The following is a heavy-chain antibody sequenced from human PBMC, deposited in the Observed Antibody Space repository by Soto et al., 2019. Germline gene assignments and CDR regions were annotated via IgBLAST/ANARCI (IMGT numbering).Heavy chain of an antibody. D-gene: IGHD3-3*01. CDR2: TNPNNGNT. Sequence: QVQLVQSGAEVKKPGASVKVSCKASGYNFSTYDINWVRQATGQGLEWMGWTNPNNGNTGYAQKFQGRVTMTRNPAMSTAYMELSSLRSDDTAVYYCARVPRGFWSDNWFDPWGQGTLITVSS. CDR3: ARVPRGFWSDNWFDP. J-gene: IGHJ5*02. V-gene: IGHV1-8*01. CDR1: GYNFSTYD.